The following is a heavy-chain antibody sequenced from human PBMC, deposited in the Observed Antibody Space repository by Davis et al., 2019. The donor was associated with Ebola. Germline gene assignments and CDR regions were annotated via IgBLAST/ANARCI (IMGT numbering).Heavy chain of an antibody. Sequence: SETLSLTCTVSSYSIGSGYYWGWIRQPPGKGLEWIGSISYSGSAYYNPSLKSRVTISVDTSKNQFSLKLSSVTAADTAVYCCARSPTPQLWFLFDFWGQGTLVTVSS. CDR2: ISYSGSA. D-gene: IGHD5-18*01. J-gene: IGHJ4*02. CDR3: ARSPTPQLWFLFDF. CDR1: SYSIGSGYY. V-gene: IGHV4-38-2*02.